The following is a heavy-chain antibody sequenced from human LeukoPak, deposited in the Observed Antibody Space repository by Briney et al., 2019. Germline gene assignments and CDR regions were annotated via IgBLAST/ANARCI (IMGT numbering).Heavy chain of an antibody. D-gene: IGHD4-17*01. V-gene: IGHV4-31*03. J-gene: IGHJ4*02. CDR1: GGSISSGGYY. CDR3: ARGGTTVYYFDY. Sequence: NPSETLSLTCTVSGGSISSGGYYWSWIRQHPGTGLEWIGYIYYSGSTYCNPSLKSRVTISVDTSKNQFSLKLSSVTAADTAVYHCARGGTTVYYFDYWGQGTLVTVSS. CDR2: IYYSGST.